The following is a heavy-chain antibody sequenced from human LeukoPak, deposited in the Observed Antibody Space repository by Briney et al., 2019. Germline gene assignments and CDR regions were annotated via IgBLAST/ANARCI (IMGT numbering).Heavy chain of an antibody. CDR2: INHSGST. Sequence: SETQSLTCAVYGGSLSNYYWSWIRQPPGKGLEWIGEINHSGSTKFNPSLKSRVTILVDMSKSQFSLELRSVTAADTAVYYCARGPASGSDFAWFDPWGQGTLVTVSS. CDR3: ARGPASGSDFAWFDP. D-gene: IGHD3-10*01. CDR1: GGSLSNYY. J-gene: IGHJ5*02. V-gene: IGHV4-34*01.